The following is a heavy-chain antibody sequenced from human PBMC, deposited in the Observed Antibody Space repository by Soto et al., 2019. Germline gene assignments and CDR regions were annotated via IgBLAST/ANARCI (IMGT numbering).Heavy chain of an antibody. CDR2: INPNSGGT. CDR1: GYTFTGYY. D-gene: IGHD6-6*01. Sequence: PSVKVSCKASGYTFTGYYMHWVRRAPGQGLEWMGWINPNSGGTNYAQKFQGRVTMTRDTSISTAYMEPSRLRSDDTAVYYCALASIAAPNAHFDYWGQGTLVTVSS. CDR3: ALASIAAPNAHFDY. V-gene: IGHV1-2*02. J-gene: IGHJ4*02.